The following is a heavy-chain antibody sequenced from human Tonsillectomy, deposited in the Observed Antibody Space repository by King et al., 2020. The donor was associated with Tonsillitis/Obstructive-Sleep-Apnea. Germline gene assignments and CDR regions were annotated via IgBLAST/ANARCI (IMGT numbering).Heavy chain of an antibody. CDR3: ATDARYSSNWYAAFDI. Sequence: VQLVESGGGLIQPGGSLRLSCAASGFIVSSNYVSWVRQAPGKGLDWVSVIYSGGSTYYGDSAEGRFTISRDNSKNTVYLQMNSLRAEDTAVYYCATDARYSSNWYAAFDIWGQGTMGTVSS. J-gene: IGHJ3*02. CDR2: IYSGGST. V-gene: IGHV3-53*01. CDR1: GFIVSSNY. D-gene: IGHD6-13*01.